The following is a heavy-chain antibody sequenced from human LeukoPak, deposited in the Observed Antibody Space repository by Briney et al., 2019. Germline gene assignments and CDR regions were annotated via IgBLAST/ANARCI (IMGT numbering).Heavy chain of an antibody. J-gene: IGHJ5*02. Sequence: ASVKVSCKASGYTFTSYDINWVRQATGQRLEWMGWMNPNSGNTGYAQKFQGRVTMTRNTSISTAYMELSSLRSEDTAVYYCARERFLTGWFDPWGQGTLVTVSS. CDR1: GYTFTSYD. CDR2: MNPNSGNT. D-gene: IGHD3-3*01. V-gene: IGHV1-8*01. CDR3: ARERFLTGWFDP.